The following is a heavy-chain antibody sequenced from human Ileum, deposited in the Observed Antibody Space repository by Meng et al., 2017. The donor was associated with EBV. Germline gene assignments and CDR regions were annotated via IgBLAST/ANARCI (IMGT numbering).Heavy chain of an antibody. V-gene: IGHV4-4*02. J-gene: IGHJ4*02. Sequence: QGELQGSGPGLVKPSETLSLTCAVSGCSISRSDWWSWFRQPPGKGLEWIGETSHSGSTNYSPSLKSRVTISLDKSKNQLSLKLNSVTAADTAVYYCASSDYYRSDYWGQGTLVTVSS. CDR3: ASSDYYRSDY. CDR2: TSHSGST. CDR1: GCSISRSDW. D-gene: IGHD3-22*01.